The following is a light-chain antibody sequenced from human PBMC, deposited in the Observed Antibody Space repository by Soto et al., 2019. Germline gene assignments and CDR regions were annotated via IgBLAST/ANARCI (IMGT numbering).Light chain of an antibody. J-gene: IGKJ2*01. Sequence: DIQMTQSPSSLSASVGDRVSISCRASQRISTYLNWYQQRPGKAPKLLIYAASYLQSGVPSRFSGSASGTDFTLTISSLEPEDFATYYCQQSYTTPRTLGQGTKVDIK. V-gene: IGKV1-39*01. CDR1: QRISTY. CDR2: AAS. CDR3: QQSYTTPRT.